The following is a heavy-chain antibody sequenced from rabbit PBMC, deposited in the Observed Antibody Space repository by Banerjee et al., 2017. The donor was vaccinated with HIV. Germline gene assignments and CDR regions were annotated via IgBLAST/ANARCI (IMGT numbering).Heavy chain of an antibody. CDR1: GFSFNNKYV. V-gene: IGHV1S45*01. J-gene: IGHJ4*01. CDR2: IYPDYGTA. CDR3: ARDLGGYAGYGDL. Sequence: QEQLEESGGDLVKPEGSLTLTCTASGFSFNNKYVMSWVRQAPGKGLEWIAYIYPDYGTADYASWVNGRFTISVDNAQNTVYLQMTSLTGADTATYFCARDLGGYAGYGDLW. D-gene: IGHD7-1*01.